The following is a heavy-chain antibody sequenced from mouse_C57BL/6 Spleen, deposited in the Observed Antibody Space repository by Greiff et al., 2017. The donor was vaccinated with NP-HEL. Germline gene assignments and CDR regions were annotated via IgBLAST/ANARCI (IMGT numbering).Heavy chain of an antibody. D-gene: IGHD2-4*01. CDR3: ARSRYDYPFDY. J-gene: IGHJ2*01. V-gene: IGHV1-4*01. CDR2: INPSSGYT. Sequence: VKLMESGAELARPGASVKMSCKASGYTFTSYTMHWVKQRPGQGLEWIGYINPSSGYTKYNQKFKDKATLTADKSSSTAYMQLSSLTSEDSAVYYCARSRYDYPFDYWGQGTTLTVSS. CDR1: GYTFTSYT.